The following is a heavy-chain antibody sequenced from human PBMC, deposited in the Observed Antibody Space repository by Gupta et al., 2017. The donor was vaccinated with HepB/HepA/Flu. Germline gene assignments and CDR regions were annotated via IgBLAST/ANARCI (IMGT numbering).Heavy chain of an antibody. CDR3: AWKYYYYMAV. CDR2: ISGDGFAT. V-gene: IGHV3-23*01. CDR1: GFPLSSAD. Sequence: EVQVLESGGDLVQPGGSLRLSCDASGFPLSSADMAWARQGPGRGLEWVSVISGDGFATYYADSVKGRFTISRDNSKNTLYLQMSRLRVEDTAVYYCAWKYYYYMAVWGKGTTVAVSS. J-gene: IGHJ6*03. D-gene: IGHD1-1*01.